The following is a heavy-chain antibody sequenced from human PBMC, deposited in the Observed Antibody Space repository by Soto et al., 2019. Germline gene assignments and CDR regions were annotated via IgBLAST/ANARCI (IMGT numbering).Heavy chain of an antibody. D-gene: IGHD6-13*01. CDR3: ASSNIAAAGFYYYAMDV. V-gene: IGHV4-59*01. Sequence: VQLQESGPGLVKPSETLSLTCTVSGGSISSYYWSWIRQPPGKGLEWIGYIYYSGSTNYNYNPSLKSRVTISVDTSKNQLSLKLSSVTAADTAVYYCASSNIAAAGFYYYAMDVWGRGTTVTVSS. CDR2: IYYSGSTNY. CDR1: GGSISSYY. J-gene: IGHJ6*02.